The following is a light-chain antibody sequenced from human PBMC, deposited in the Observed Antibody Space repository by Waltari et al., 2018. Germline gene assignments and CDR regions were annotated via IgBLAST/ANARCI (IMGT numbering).Light chain of an antibody. CDR3: MIWHSSASV. CDR1: SGMNVGTYT. J-gene: IGLJ3*02. V-gene: IGLV5-45*03. CDR2: YKSDSDY. Sequence: QAVLTQPSSLSASPGASASLTCTLRSGMNVGTYTIYWYRQKPGSPPQYLLRYKSDSDYQKVSGVPSHFSGSKDASANAGILLISGRQSEDEADYYCMIWHSSASVFGGGTKLTVL.